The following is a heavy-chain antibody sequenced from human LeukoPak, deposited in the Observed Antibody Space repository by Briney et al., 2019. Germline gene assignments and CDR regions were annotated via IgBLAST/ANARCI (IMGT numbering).Heavy chain of an antibody. CDR1: GYTFTSNW. CDR2: ILPGDSDT. D-gene: IGHD2-21*02. CDR3: ARQLARYCGGDCSTGALDY. Sequence: GESLKISCKGFGYTFTSNWIGWVRQMSGKGLEWMGIILPGDSDTRYSPSFKGQVTMSVDKSISTAYLQWSSLKASDTAMYYCARQLARYCGGDCSTGALDYWGQGTLVTVSS. V-gene: IGHV5-51*01. J-gene: IGHJ4*02.